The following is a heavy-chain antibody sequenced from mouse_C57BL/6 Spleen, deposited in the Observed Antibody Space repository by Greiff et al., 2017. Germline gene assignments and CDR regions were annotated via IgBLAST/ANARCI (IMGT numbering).Heavy chain of an antibody. CDR3: TGRGYYGNPYYFDY. V-gene: IGHV6-3*01. CDR2: IRLKSDNYAT. D-gene: IGHD2-1*01. Sequence: EVMLVESGGGLVQPGGSMKLSCVASGFTFSNYWMNWVRQSPEKGLEWVAQIRLKSDNYATHYAESVKGRLTISRDDSKSSVYLQMNNLRAEDTGIYYCTGRGYYGNPYYFDYWGQGTTLTVSS. CDR1: GFTFSNYW. J-gene: IGHJ2*01.